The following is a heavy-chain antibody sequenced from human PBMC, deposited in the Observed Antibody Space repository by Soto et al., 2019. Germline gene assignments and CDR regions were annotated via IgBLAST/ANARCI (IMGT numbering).Heavy chain of an antibody. CDR2: MNPDGSEQ. CDR1: GITFSDYW. D-gene: IGHD2-21*01. CDR3: TRDLNHDCGP. J-gene: IGHJ5*02. V-gene: IGHV3-7*04. Sequence: EVHLVESGGGLVQPGGYLRISCAASGITFSDYWMTWVRQTPGKGLEGVANMNPDGSEQYYLDSVKGRFTISRDNAKNSLYLQMNSLRGEDTAVYYCTRDLNHDCGPWGQGTQVIVSS.